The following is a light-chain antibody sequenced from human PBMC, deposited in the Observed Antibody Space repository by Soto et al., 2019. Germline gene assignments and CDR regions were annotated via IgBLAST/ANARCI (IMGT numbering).Light chain of an antibody. Sequence: QSVLTQPRSVSGSPGQSVTISCTGTSSDVGGYNYVSWYQQHPGKAPKLMIYDVSKRPSGVPDRFSGSKSGNTASLTISGLQVEVEADYYCCSYAGSYTLVFGGGTRVPVL. V-gene: IGLV2-11*01. CDR2: DVS. J-gene: IGLJ2*01. CDR3: CSYAGSYTLV. CDR1: SSDVGGYNY.